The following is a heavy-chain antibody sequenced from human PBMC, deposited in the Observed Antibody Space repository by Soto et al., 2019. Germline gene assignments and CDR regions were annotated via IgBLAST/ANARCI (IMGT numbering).Heavy chain of an antibody. CDR1: GFTFNNYA. V-gene: IGHV3-23*01. J-gene: IGHJ4*02. CDR3: ARVPLGGDCYDY. D-gene: IGHD2-21*02. Sequence: EVQLLESGGGLVQPGGSLRLSCVASGFTFNNYAMSWVRQAPGKGLEWVSLISGNGGKTYSGDSMKGRFNISRDNSNNSPHLQLNSLTADATAVYYCARVPLGGDCYDYCGQGTLVTVSS. CDR2: ISGNGGKT.